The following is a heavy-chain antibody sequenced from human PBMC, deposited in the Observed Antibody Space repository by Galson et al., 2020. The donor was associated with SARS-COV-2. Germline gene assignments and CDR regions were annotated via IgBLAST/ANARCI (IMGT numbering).Heavy chain of an antibody. CDR1: GFTFDDYA. Sequence: QAGGSLRLSCAASGFTFDDYAMHWVRQAPGKGLEWVSGISWDSVIIAYADSVKGRFTSSRDNAKNSLYLQMNSLRAEDTALYYCAKDIGWQLPGGAFDRWGQGTMVTVSS. CDR3: AKDIGWQLPGGAFDR. V-gene: IGHV3-9*01. CDR2: ISWDSVII. D-gene: IGHD1-7*01. J-gene: IGHJ3*02.